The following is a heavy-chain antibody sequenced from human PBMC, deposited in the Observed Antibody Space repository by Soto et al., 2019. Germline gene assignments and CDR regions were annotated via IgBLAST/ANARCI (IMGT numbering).Heavy chain of an antibody. V-gene: IGHV1-69*12. J-gene: IGHJ6*02. Sequence: QVQLVQSGAEVKKPGSSVKVSCKASGGTFSSYAISWVRQAPGQGLEWMGGIIPIFGTANYAQKFQGRVTITADESTSTAYMELSSLRSEDTAVYYCARDPSYGGYTYYYDGMDVWGQGTTVTVSS. D-gene: IGHD5-12*01. CDR2: IIPIFGTA. CDR3: ARDPSYGGYTYYYDGMDV. CDR1: GGTFSSYA.